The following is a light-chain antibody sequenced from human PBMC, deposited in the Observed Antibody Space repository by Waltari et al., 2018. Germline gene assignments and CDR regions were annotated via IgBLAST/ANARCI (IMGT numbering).Light chain of an antibody. CDR3: QQYYSFPVT. CDR1: QNVLYRSNNKNY. J-gene: IGKJ4*01. V-gene: IGKV4-1*01. Sequence: DIVMTQSPDSLAVSLGERATINCKSSQNVLYRSNNKNYLAWYQQKPGQPPKLLIYWASTLKSGVPDRFSVSGSGTDFTLTISRLQAEDLAVYYCQQYYSFPVTFGGGTKVEIK. CDR2: WAS.